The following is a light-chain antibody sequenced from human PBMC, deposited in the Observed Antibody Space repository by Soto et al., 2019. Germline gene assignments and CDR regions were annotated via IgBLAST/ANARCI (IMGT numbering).Light chain of an antibody. CDR1: QSVSSN. CDR2: DAS. V-gene: IGKV3-11*01. Sequence: IVMTQSPATLSVSPGERATLSCRASQSVSSNLAWYQQKPGQAPRLLIYDASNRATGIPARFSGSGSGTDFTLTIDNLQPEDFAIYYCQQRNNWPPITFGQGTRLEIK. J-gene: IGKJ5*01. CDR3: QQRNNWPPIT.